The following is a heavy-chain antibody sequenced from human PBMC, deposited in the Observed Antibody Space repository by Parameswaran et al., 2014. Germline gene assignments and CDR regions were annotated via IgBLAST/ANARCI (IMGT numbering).Heavy chain of an antibody. J-gene: IGHJ6*02. CDR3: ARGEGFGVVTYYGMDV. CDR2: IYYSGST. D-gene: IGHD3-3*01. Sequence: RWIRQPPGKGLEWIGYIYYSGSTYYNPSLKSRVTISVDTSKDQFSLKLSSVTAADTAVYYCARGEGFGVVTYYGMDVWGQGTTVTVSS. V-gene: IGHV4-31*02.